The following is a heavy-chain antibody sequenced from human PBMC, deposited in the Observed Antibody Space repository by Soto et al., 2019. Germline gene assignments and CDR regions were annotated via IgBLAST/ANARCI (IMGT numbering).Heavy chain of an antibody. Sequence: PGXSLRLSCEASGFTISECSINWVVQAPGKGLEWLAYITIRTGNVLYADSVRGRFTISADNAENSVILQMNSLRDEDSAVYFCVRDRDLYRDMFHADLWGQGTLVTVSS. CDR1: GFTISECS. CDR3: VRDRDLYRDMFHADL. V-gene: IGHV3-48*02. CDR2: ITIRTGNV. J-gene: IGHJ4*01. D-gene: IGHD3-10*02.